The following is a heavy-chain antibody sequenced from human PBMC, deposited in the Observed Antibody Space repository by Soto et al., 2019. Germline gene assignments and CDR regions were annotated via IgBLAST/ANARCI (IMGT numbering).Heavy chain of an antibody. D-gene: IGHD3-3*01. J-gene: IGHJ3*02. Sequence: EVQLVESGGGLVQPGGSLRLSCAASGFTFSSYWMSWVRQAPGKGLEWVANIKQDGSEKYYVDSVKGRFTTSRDNAKNSLYLQMNSLRAEDTAVYYCARDDNLRFLEWWGPTAADAFDIWGQGTMVTVSS. CDR2: IKQDGSEK. V-gene: IGHV3-7*01. CDR1: GFTFSSYW. CDR3: ARDDNLRFLEWWGPTAADAFDI.